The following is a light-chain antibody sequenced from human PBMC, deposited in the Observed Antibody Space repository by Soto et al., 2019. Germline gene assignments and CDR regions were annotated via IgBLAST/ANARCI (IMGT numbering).Light chain of an antibody. CDR1: QSVGKDY. CDR2: NAS. V-gene: IGKV3-20*01. Sequence: EIVLTQSPGTLSLSPGERAALSCRASQSVGKDYLAWYQQKPGQAPRLLIYNASSGATGIPDRFSGSGSGTDFTLTISRLDPEDFAVYYCQQYAYSPLTFGGGTKVEI. CDR3: QQYAYSPLT. J-gene: IGKJ4*01.